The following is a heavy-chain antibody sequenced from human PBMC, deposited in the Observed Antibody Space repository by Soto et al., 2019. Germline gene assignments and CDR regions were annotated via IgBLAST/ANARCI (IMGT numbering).Heavy chain of an antibody. Sequence: GASVKVSCKASGGTFSSYAISWVRQAPGQGLEWMGGIIPIFGTANYAQKFQGRVTITADESTSTAYMELSSLRSEDTAVYYCARAYYYDSSGYSDYYYYGMDVWGQGTTVTVS. CDR2: IIPIFGTA. CDR3: ARAYYYDSSGYSDYYYYGMDV. V-gene: IGHV1-69*13. D-gene: IGHD3-22*01. J-gene: IGHJ6*02. CDR1: GGTFSSYA.